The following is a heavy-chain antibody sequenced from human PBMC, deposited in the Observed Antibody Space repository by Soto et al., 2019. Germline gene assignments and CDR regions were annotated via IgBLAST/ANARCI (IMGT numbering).Heavy chain of an antibody. D-gene: IGHD3-3*01. Sequence: QVQLQESGPGLVKPSQTLSLTCTVSGGSISSGGYYWSWIRQHPGKGLEWIGYIYYSGSTYYNPSLKSRVTISVDTSKNQFSLKLSSVTAADTAVYYCARETPPRFLEWSATVPYYYYMDVWGKGTTVTVSS. CDR3: ARETPPRFLEWSATVPYYYYMDV. J-gene: IGHJ6*03. CDR1: GGSISSGGYY. V-gene: IGHV4-31*03. CDR2: IYYSGST.